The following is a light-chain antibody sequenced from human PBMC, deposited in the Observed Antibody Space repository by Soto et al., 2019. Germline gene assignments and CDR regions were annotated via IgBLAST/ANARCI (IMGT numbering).Light chain of an antibody. Sequence: DIQMTQSPSSVSASVVDSVTITCRSSQGVSDWVAWYQQKPGEAPKLLIYGSSSLLSGVPSRFSGTRSGTDFTLTISSLQPEDFATYYCQQANSYPWTFGQGTKVDIK. J-gene: IGKJ1*01. CDR1: QGVSDW. CDR3: QQANSYPWT. CDR2: GSS. V-gene: IGKV1-12*01.